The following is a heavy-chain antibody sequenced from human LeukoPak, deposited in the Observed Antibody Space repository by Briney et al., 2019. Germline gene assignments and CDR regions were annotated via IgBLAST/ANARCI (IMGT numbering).Heavy chain of an antibody. CDR3: ARDRGYGSGSYYESWFDP. V-gene: IGHV4-30-4*01. D-gene: IGHD3-10*01. Sequence: KPSETLSLTCTVSGGSISSGDYYWSWIRQPPGKGLEWIGYIYYSGSTYYNPSLKSRVTISVDTSKNQFSLKLSSVTAADTAVYYCARDRGYGSGSYYESWFDPWGQGTLVTAST. CDR2: IYYSGST. CDR1: GGSISSGDYY. J-gene: IGHJ5*02.